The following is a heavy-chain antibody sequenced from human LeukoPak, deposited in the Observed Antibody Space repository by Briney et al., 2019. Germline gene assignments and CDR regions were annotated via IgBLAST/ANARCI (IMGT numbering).Heavy chain of an antibody. CDR3: ARGDPIVVVTARNYYYYYYMDV. V-gene: IGHV4-39*07. CDR2: MYYRGST. CDR1: GGSISSSSYY. J-gene: IGHJ6*03. D-gene: IGHD2-21*02. Sequence: PSETLSLTCTVSGGSISSSSYYWGWIRQPPGKGLEWIGSMYYRGSTYHNPSLKSRVTISVDTSKNQFSLKLSSVTAADTAVYYCARGDPIVVVTARNYYYYYYMDVWGKGTTVTVSS.